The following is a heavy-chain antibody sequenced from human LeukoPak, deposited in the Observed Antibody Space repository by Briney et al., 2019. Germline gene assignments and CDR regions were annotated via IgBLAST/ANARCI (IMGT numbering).Heavy chain of an antibody. CDR3: ARPLYYDILTGYYPPFDY. J-gene: IGHJ4*02. CDR1: GFTFSRYA. D-gene: IGHD3-9*01. Sequence: PGRSLRLSCATSGFTFSRYAMHWVRQAPDKGLEWVAVISYDGSNKYYADSVKGRFTISRDNSKNTLYLQMNSLRAEDTAVYYCARPLYYDILTGYYPPFDYWGQGTLVTVSS. V-gene: IGHV3-30-3*01. CDR2: ISYDGSNK.